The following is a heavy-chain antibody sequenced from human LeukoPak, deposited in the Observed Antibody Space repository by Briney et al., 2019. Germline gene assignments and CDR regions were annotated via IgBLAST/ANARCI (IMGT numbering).Heavy chain of an antibody. CDR3: ARLCGGGSCYRSDY. CDR1: GFTFSSYS. J-gene: IGHJ4*02. CDR2: ISSSSSYI. Sequence: PGGSLRLSWAASGFTFSSYSMNWVRQAPGKGLEWVSSISSSSSYIYYADSVKGRFTISRDNAKNSLYLQMNSLRAEDTAVYYCARLCGGGSCYRSDYWGQGTLVTVSS. D-gene: IGHD2-15*01. V-gene: IGHV3-21*01.